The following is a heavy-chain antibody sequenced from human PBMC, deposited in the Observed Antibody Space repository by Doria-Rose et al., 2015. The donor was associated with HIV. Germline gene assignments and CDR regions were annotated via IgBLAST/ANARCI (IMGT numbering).Heavy chain of an antibody. CDR2: IKSTTDGGTI. CDR3: STDAAVRPLDGY. CDR1: GFTFSKAW. J-gene: IGHJ4*02. D-gene: IGHD6-19*01. V-gene: IGHV3-15*01. Sequence: VQVVESGGGLVKPGGSLRLSCAVSGFTFSKAWMSWVRQAPGRGLEWIGRIKSTTDGGTIDYAAPVKDRFTISRDDSKNTLYLQMNSLKTEDTALYYCSTDAAVRPLDGYWGQGTLVTVSS.